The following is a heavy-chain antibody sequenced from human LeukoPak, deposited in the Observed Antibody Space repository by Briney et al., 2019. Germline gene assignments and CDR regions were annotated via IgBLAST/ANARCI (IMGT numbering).Heavy chain of an antibody. Sequence: PSETLSLTCAVYGGSISGYYWSWIRQPPGKGLEWVGEIRYTGATSYNPSLKSRATISIDTSKNQLSLKLGSVTAADTAVYYCARGNILSGYCFDFWGQGALVTVTS. V-gene: IGHV4-34*01. J-gene: IGHJ4*02. CDR3: ARGNILSGYCFDF. D-gene: IGHD3-9*01. CDR2: IRYTGAT. CDR1: GGSISGYY.